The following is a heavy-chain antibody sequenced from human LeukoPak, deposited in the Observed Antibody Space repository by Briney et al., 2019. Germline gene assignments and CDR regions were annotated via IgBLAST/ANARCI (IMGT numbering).Heavy chain of an antibody. Sequence: PGGSLSLSCAASGFSFSNYAMSWVRQAPGEGLEWVSTISDSGRDAYYADSVKGRFTISRDNSKNTLYLQMTSLRVEDTATYYCAKVPYSDYGSGRPPFMDVWGQGTTVAVSS. D-gene: IGHD3-10*01. J-gene: IGHJ6*02. CDR2: ISDSGRDA. V-gene: IGHV3-23*01. CDR3: AKVPYSDYGSGRPPFMDV. CDR1: GFSFSNYA.